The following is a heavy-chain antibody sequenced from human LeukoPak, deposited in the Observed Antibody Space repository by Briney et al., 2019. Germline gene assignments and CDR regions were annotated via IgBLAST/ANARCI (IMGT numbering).Heavy chain of an antibody. CDR3: ARKFGTGWFFDY. J-gene: IGHJ4*02. V-gene: IGHV4-39*01. CDR2: IYYSGST. D-gene: IGHD6-19*01. CDR1: GGSISSSSYY. Sequence: SETLSLTCTVSGGSISSSSYYWGWIRQPPGKGLEWIGSIYYSGSTYYNPSLKSRVTISVDTSKNQFSLKLSSVTAADTAVYYCARKFGTGWFFDYWGRGTLVTVSS.